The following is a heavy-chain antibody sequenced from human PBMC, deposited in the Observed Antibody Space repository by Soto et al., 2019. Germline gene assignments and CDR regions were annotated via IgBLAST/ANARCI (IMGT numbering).Heavy chain of an antibody. CDR3: ARDSRFFGYGVVSVDV. Sequence: QVQLVQSGAEVKKPGASVKVSCKASGYTFTSYGISWVRQAPGQGLEWMGWNSAYNGNTNYAQKLPGRVTMTTDTPTRPAYMNLRSLRSDDTAVYYCARDSRFFGYGVVSVDVWGQGTTVTVSS. D-gene: IGHD3-3*01. J-gene: IGHJ6*02. CDR2: NSAYNGNT. V-gene: IGHV1-18*01. CDR1: GYTFTSYG.